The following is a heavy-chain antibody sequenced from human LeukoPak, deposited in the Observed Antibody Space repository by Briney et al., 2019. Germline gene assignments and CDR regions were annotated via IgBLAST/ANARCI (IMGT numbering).Heavy chain of an antibody. CDR1: GFIFDNFW. V-gene: IGHV3-7*05. CDR2: IKQDGSEI. J-gene: IGHJ4*02. Sequence: PGGSLRLSCAASGFIFDNFWMSWVRQPPGKGLEWVANIKQDGSEIYYVDSVKGRFTISRDNAKKLLYLQMNSLRAEDTALYYCARDMSFSTSDWYGELDKWGQGTLVTVSS. D-gene: IGHD6-19*01. CDR3: ARDMSFSTSDWYGELDK.